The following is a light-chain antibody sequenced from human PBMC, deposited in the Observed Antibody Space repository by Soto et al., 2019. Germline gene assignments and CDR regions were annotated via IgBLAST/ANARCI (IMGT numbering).Light chain of an antibody. CDR3: QTWGTYVV. CDR2: FNSDGTH. CDR1: SGHSSYA. J-gene: IGLJ2*01. Sequence: QLVLTQSPSASASLGASVKLTCNLSSGHSSYAIAWHQQQPEKGPRYLMKFNSDGTHSKGDGIPDRFSGSSSGAERYLTISSLQSEDEADYYCQTWGTYVVFGGGTKLTVL. V-gene: IGLV4-69*01.